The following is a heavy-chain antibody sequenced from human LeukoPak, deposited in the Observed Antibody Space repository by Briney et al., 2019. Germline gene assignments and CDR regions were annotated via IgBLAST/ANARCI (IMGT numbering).Heavy chain of an antibody. CDR2: IYYSGST. V-gene: IGHV4-59*01. CDR1: GGSISSYY. CDR3: ARLGDCYGSGSSVFDY. J-gene: IGHJ4*02. D-gene: IGHD3-10*01. Sequence: SETLSLTCTVSGGSISSYYWSWMRQPPGKGLEWIGYIYYSGSTNYNPSLKSRVTISVDTSKNQFSLKLSSVTAADTAVYYCARLGDCYGSGSSVFDYWGQGTLVTVSS.